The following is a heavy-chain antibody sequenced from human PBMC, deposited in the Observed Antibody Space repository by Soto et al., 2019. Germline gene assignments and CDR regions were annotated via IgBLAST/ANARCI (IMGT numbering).Heavy chain of an antibody. CDR2: ISYDGSNK. D-gene: IGHD2-15*01. V-gene: IGHV3-30-3*01. J-gene: IGHJ4*02. CDR1: GITFNSYA. CDR3: ARAGGLLLDY. Sequence: QVQLVESGGGVVQPGRSLRISCAASGITFNSYAMHWVRQAPGKGLEWVAVISYDGSNKYYADSVKGRFTISRDISKNTLYLQMNSLRAEDTAVYYCARAGGLLLDYWGQGTLVTVSS.